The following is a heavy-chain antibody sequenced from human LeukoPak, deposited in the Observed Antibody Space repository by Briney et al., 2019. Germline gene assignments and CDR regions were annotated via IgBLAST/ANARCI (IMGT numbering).Heavy chain of an antibody. CDR3: ARPGSYCTNGVCYTGWFDP. CDR1: GGTFSSYA. D-gene: IGHD2-8*01. Sequence: GASVKVSCKASGGTFSSYAISWVRQAPGQGLEWMGGIIPIFGTANYAQKFQGRVTITTDESTSTAYMELSSLRSEDTAVYYCARPGSYCTNGVCYTGWFDPWGQGTLVTVSS. V-gene: IGHV1-69*05. CDR2: IIPIFGTA. J-gene: IGHJ5*02.